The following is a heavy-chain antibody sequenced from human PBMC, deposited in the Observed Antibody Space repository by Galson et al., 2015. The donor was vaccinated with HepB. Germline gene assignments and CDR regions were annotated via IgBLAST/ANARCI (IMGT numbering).Heavy chain of an antibody. CDR3: ARGWPHYDGSAHYLFDY. CDR2: INNDGSST. J-gene: IGHJ4*02. CDR1: GFTFSSYW. V-gene: IGHV3-74*01. Sequence: SLRLSCAASGFTFSSYWMHWVRQAPGKGLVWVSRINNDGSSTSYADSVKGRFTISRDNAKNTLYLQMNSLRAEDTAVYYCARGWPHYDGSAHYLFDYWGQGNLVTVSS. D-gene: IGHD3-22*01.